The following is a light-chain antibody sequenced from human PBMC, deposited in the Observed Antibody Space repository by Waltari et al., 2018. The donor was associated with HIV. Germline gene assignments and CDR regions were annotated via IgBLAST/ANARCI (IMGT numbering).Light chain of an antibody. V-gene: IGKV1-39*01. CDR2: STF. J-gene: IGKJ2*01. CDR3: QQSYSTPPST. Sequence: DIQMTQSPSSLSASVGDRVTITCRASQNINRYLNWYQQKPGKAPKLLIYSTFSLQSGVPSRFSGSGSGTEFTLTISSLQPEDFATYYCQQSYSTPPSTFGQGTKLEIK. CDR1: QNINRY.